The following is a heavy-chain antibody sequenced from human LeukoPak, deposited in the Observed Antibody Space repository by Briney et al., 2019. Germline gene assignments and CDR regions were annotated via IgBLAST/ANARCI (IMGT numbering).Heavy chain of an antibody. D-gene: IGHD2-2*01. CDR2: IYPGDSDT. Sequence: GVSLKISSKGSGYSFTSYWIGWVRQMPGKGLEWRGIIYPGDSDTRYSPSFQGQVTISADKSISTAYLQWSSLKASDTAMYYCARHGPHCSSTSCFDYWGQGTLVTVSS. CDR1: GYSFTSYW. V-gene: IGHV5-51*01. J-gene: IGHJ4*02. CDR3: ARHGPHCSSTSCFDY.